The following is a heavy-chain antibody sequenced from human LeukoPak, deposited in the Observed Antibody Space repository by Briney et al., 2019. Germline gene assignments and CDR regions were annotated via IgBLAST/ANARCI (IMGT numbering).Heavy chain of an antibody. J-gene: IGHJ4*02. Sequence: GGSLRLSCAASGFTFSSYSMNWVRQAPGKGLEWVSSISSSSSYIYYADSVKGRFTISRDNAKNSLYLQMNSLRAEDTAVYYCARNLIYDFWSGFSAVDYWGQGTVVTVSS. D-gene: IGHD3-3*01. CDR2: ISSSSSYI. V-gene: IGHV3-21*01. CDR3: ARNLIYDFWSGFSAVDY. CDR1: GFTFSSYS.